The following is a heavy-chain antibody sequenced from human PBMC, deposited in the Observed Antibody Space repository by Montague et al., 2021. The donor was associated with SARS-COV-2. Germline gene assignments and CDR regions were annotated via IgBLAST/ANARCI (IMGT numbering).Heavy chain of an antibody. D-gene: IGHD5-12*01. J-gene: IGHJ4*02. V-gene: IGHV4-38-2*01. CDR3: ARRGYTGPDYFDY. Sequence: SETLSLTCSVSGFSISSGFYCAWIRRSPGKGPEWIGTVYHSGYTHYNPSLKGRVTVSIDTSKNQFSLTVTSVTAADTAVYFCARRGYTGPDYFDYWGQGTLVTVSS. CDR2: VYHSGYT. CDR1: GFSISSGFY.